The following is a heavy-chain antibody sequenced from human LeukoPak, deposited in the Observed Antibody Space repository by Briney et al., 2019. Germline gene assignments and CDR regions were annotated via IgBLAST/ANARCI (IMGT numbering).Heavy chain of an antibody. CDR2: ISYDGSNK. CDR3: AASGIAAADNWFDP. Sequence: GGSLRLSCAASGFTFSSYSMHWVRQAPGKGLEWVAVISYDGSNKYYADSVKGRFTISRDNSKNTLYLQMNSLRAEGTAVYYCAASGIAAADNWFDPWGQGTLVTVSS. J-gene: IGHJ5*02. D-gene: IGHD6-13*01. V-gene: IGHV3-30*03. CDR1: GFTFSSYS.